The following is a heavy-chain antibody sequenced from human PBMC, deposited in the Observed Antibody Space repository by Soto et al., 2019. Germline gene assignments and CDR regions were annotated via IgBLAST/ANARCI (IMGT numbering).Heavy chain of an antibody. CDR2: ISAYNGNT. CDR1: GYTFTSYG. Sequence: QVQLVQSGAEVKKPGASVKVSCKASGYTFTSYGISWVRQAPGQGLEWMGWISAYNGNTNYAQKRQGRVTMTTDTSPSTAYMELRSLRSDDTALYYCAGDPARRSSASNWFGPWGQGTLVTVSS. J-gene: IGHJ5*02. D-gene: IGHD6-6*01. V-gene: IGHV1-18*01. CDR3: AGDPARRSSASNWFGP.